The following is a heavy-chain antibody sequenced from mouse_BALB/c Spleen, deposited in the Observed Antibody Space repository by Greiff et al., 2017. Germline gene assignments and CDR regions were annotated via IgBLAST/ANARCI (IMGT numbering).Heavy chain of an antibody. CDR3: ARGGLRPAY. CDR2: IYPGDGDT. Sequence: QVQLKQSGAELVRPGSSVKISCKASGYAFSSYWMNWVKQRPGQGLEWIGQIYPGDGDTNYNGKFKGKATLTADKSSSTAYMQLSSLTSEDSAVYFCARGGLRPAYWGQGTLVTVSA. V-gene: IGHV1-80*01. D-gene: IGHD2-4*01. CDR1: GYAFSSYW. J-gene: IGHJ3*01.